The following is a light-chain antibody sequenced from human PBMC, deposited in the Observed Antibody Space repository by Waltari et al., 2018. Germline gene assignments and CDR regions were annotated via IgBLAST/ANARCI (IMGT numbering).Light chain of an antibody. CDR1: SSDVGGYNY. J-gene: IGLJ1*01. V-gene: IGLV2-14*01. CDR3: RSYTTSDTYV. Sequence: QSALTQPASVSGSPGQSITISCTGTSSDVGGYNYVSWYQQHPGKAPKLMIYDVSKRPSGVSIRFSGSKSGNTASLTISGLQAEDEADYYCRSYTTSDTYVFGTGTKVTVL. CDR2: DVS.